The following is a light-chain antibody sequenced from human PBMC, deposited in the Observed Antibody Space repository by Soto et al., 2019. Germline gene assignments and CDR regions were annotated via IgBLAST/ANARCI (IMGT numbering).Light chain of an antibody. CDR3: QQRSNWPPRTT. CDR1: PSVSSY. CDR2: DAS. J-gene: IGKJ2*01. Sequence: EIVLTQSPATLSLSPGERATLSCRASPSVSSYLAWYQQKPGQAPRLLIYDASNRATGIPARFSASGSGTDFTLTISSLEPEDFAVYYCQQRSNWPPRTTFGQGTKLEIK. V-gene: IGKV3-11*01.